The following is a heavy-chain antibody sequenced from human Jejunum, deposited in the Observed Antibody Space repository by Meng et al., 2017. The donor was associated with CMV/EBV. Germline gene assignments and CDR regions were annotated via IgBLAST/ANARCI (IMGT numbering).Heavy chain of an antibody. CDR3: ARSPRGYYYDSSGYFDY. Sequence: IRSGYYGGWIRTPAGKGLEWIGSIYHSGSTYYNPSLKSRVTISVDTSKNQFSLKLSSVTAADTAVYYCARSPRGYYYDSSGYFDYWGQGTRVTVSS. V-gene: IGHV4-38-2*01. J-gene: IGHJ4*02. CDR1: IRSGYY. CDR2: IYHSGST. D-gene: IGHD3-22*01.